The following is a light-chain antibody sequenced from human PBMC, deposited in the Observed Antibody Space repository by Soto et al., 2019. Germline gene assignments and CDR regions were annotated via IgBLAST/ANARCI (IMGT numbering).Light chain of an antibody. CDR3: QHRANWPLT. CDR1: QSVSKW. V-gene: IGKV3-11*01. J-gene: IGKJ4*01. Sequence: DIVLTQSPATLSLSPGERATLSCRASQSVSKWLVWYQQKPAQAPRLLIYDASTRASDIPARFSGSGSGTDFTLNISRLEPDDFAVYYCQHRANWPLTVGGGTKVEIK. CDR2: DAS.